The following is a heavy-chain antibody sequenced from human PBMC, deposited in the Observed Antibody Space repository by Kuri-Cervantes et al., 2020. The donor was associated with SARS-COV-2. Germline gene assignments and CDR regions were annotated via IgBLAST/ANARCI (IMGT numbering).Heavy chain of an antibody. CDR1: GYSISSGYY. CDR3: AHRDFWSGSYDY. V-gene: IGHV2-5*05. D-gene: IGHD3-3*01. Sequence: TLSLTCAVYGYSISSGYYWGWIRQPPGKALEWLALIYWDDDKRYGPSLKSRLTITKDTSKNQVVLTMTNMDPVDTATYYCAHRDFWSGSYDYWGQGTLVTVSS. CDR2: IYWDDDK. J-gene: IGHJ4*02.